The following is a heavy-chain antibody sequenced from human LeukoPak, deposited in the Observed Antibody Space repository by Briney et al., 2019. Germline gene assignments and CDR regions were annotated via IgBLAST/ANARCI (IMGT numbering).Heavy chain of an antibody. CDR1: GGSISSYY. J-gene: IGHJ5*02. Sequence: SETLSLTCTVSGGSISSYYWSWIRQPPGKGLEWIGYIYYSGSTNYNPSLKSRVTMSVDTSKNQFSLKLSSVTAADTAVYYCARDLPPVAAAGTFGFDPWGQGTLVTVSS. D-gene: IGHD6-13*01. V-gene: IGHV4-59*12. CDR3: ARDLPPVAAAGTFGFDP. CDR2: IYYSGST.